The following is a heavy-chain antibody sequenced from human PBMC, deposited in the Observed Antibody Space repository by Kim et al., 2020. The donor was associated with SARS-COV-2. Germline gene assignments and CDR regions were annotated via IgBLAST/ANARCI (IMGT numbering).Heavy chain of an antibody. D-gene: IGHD6-19*01. Sequence: STYYNPSPKRRVTISVDTSKNQFALKLSSVPAADTAVYYCARRGTVAGDYWGQGTLVTVSS. CDR2: ST. CDR3: ARRGTVAGDY. J-gene: IGHJ4*02. V-gene: IGHV4-39*01.